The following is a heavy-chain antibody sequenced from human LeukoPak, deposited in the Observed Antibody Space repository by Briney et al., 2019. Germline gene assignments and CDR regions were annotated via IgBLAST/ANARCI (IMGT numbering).Heavy chain of an antibody. CDR2: ISSSSSYI. V-gene: IGHV3-21*01. CDR3: ARAGHYYDSSGGIFDY. D-gene: IGHD3-22*01. Sequence: GGSLRLSCAASGFTFSSYSMNWVRQAPGKGPEWVSSISSSSSYIYYADSVKGRFTISRDNAKNSLYLQMNSLRAEDTAVYYCARAGHYYDSSGGIFDYWGQGTLVTVSS. J-gene: IGHJ4*02. CDR1: GFTFSSYS.